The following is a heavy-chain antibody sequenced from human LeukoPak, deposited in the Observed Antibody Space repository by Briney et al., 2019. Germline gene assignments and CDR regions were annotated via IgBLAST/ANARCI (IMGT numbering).Heavy chain of an antibody. V-gene: IGHV4-34*01. Sequence: SETLSLTCAVYGGSFSGYDWRGLRQPPGEGGEGIDELNHSGRDNYHPSLKSRVTLSVDTSKNQFSLKLSSLTAADTAVYYRARRQPIQAAGTDYWGQGTLVTVSS. CDR2: LNHSGRD. CDR1: GGSFSGYD. J-gene: IGHJ4*02. CDR3: ARRQPIQAAGTDY. D-gene: IGHD6-13*01.